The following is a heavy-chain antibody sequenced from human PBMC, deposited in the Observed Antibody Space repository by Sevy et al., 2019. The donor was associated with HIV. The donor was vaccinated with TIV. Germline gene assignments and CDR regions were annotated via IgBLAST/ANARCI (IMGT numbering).Heavy chain of an antibody. J-gene: IGHJ4*02. V-gene: IGHV3-23*01. CDR1: GFTFSSYA. CDR2: ISGSGGST. D-gene: IGHD4-17*01. CDR3: AKDNRYGGKGEDFAGFDY. Sequence: GGSLRLSCAASGFTFSSYAMSWVRQAPGKGLEWVSAISGSGGSTYYADSVKGRFTIPRDNPKNTQYLQMNSRRAEETAVYYCAKDNRYGGKGEDFAGFDYWGQGTLVTVSS.